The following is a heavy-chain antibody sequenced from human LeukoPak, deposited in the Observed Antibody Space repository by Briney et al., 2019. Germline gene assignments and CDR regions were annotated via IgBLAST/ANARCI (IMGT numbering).Heavy chain of an antibody. CDR1: GGTFSSYA. V-gene: IGHV1-69*05. CDR2: IIPIFGTA. CDR3: ARDGGSYDSSGYYYVF. Sequence: SVKVPCKASGGTFSSYAISWVRQAPGQGLEWMGRIIPIFGTANYTQKFQGRVTITTDESTSTAYMELSSLRSEDTAVYYCARDGGSYDSSGYYYVFWGQGTLVTVSS. D-gene: IGHD3-22*01. J-gene: IGHJ4*02.